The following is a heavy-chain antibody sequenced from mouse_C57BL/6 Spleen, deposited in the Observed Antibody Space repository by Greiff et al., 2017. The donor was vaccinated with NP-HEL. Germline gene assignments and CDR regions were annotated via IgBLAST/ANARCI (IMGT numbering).Heavy chain of an antibody. Sequence: EVQLQQSGPELVKPGASVKISCKASGYTFTDYYMNWVKQSHGKSLEWIGDINPNNGGTSYNQKFKGKATLTVDKASSTAYMELRSLTSEDSAVYYCARLRRHHYYAMDYWVQGTSVPVSS. CDR2: INPNNGGT. CDR3: ARLRRHHYYAMDY. CDR1: GYTFTDYY. V-gene: IGHV1-26*01. D-gene: IGHD2-12*01. J-gene: IGHJ4*01.